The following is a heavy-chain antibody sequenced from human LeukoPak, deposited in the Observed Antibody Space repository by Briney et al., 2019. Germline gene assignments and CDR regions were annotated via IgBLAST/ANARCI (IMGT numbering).Heavy chain of an antibody. D-gene: IGHD5-12*01. V-gene: IGHV4-38-2*02. Sequence: SETLSLTCTVSGYSISSGCYWGWIRQPPGKGLEWIGSIYHSGSTYYNPSLKSRVTISVDTSKNQFSLKLSSVTAADTAVYYCARDGYSGYDWNWFDPWGQGTLVTVSS. CDR2: IYHSGST. J-gene: IGHJ5*02. CDR1: GYSISSGCY. CDR3: ARDGYSGYDWNWFDP.